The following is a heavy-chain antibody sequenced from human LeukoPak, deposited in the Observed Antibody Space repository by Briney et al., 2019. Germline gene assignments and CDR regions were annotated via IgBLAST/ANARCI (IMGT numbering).Heavy chain of an antibody. Sequence: PGRSLRLSCAASGFTFSSYVMHWVRQAPGKGLEWVAVISHDGSYKYYQDSVKGRFTISRDNSKNTLYLQMNSLRAEDTAVYYCARPPLYYSDSSSYHLDALDIWGQGTVVSVSS. J-gene: IGHJ3*02. CDR3: ARPPLYYSDSSSYHLDALDI. CDR2: ISHDGSYK. D-gene: IGHD3-22*01. V-gene: IGHV3-30*03. CDR1: GFTFSSYV.